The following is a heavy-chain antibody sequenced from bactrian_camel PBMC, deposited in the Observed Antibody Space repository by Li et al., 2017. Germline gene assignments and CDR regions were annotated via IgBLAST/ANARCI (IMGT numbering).Heavy chain of an antibody. CDR2: IGAGGRTT. Sequence: SLRLSCAASGLTFSVYEMSWVRQAPGKGLEWITGIGAGGRTTYSTGSVKGRFTIVEDHGNNTLYLQMNSPKPDDTATYYCAASNSYSVCSAIRYINYWGQGTQVTVS. CDR1: GLTFSVYE. J-gene: IGHJ4*01. CDR3: AASNSYSVCSAIRYINY. V-gene: IGHV3S28*01. D-gene: IGHD4*01.